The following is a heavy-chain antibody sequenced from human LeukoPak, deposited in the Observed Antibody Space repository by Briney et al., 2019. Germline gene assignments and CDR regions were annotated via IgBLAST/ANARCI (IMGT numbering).Heavy chain of an antibody. CDR3: ARGLIWPNYYYYYYMDV. J-gene: IGHJ6*03. CDR1: GYTFTGYY. Sequence: ASVKVSCKASGYTFTGYYMHWVRQAPGQGLEWMGWINPNSGGTNYAQKFQGRVTMTRDTSISTAYMELSRLRSEDTAVYYCARGLIWPNYYYYYYMDVWGKGTTVTISS. D-gene: IGHD2-15*01. CDR2: INPNSGGT. V-gene: IGHV1-2*02.